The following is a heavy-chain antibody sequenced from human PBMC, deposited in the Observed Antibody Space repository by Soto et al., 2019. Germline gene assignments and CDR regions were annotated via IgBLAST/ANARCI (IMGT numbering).Heavy chain of an antibody. CDR3: AKDAGYCSGGSCYYFDY. V-gene: IGHV3-23*01. Sequence: PGGSLRLSCAASGFAFDNYPMNWVRQAPGKGLEWVSAIRGSGGRTFYADSVQGRLTISRDNSKNTLYLHMSSLRAEDTAVYYCAKDAGYCSGGSCYYFDYWGQGTLVTVSS. CDR2: IRGSGGRT. D-gene: IGHD2-15*01. CDR1: GFAFDNYP. J-gene: IGHJ4*02.